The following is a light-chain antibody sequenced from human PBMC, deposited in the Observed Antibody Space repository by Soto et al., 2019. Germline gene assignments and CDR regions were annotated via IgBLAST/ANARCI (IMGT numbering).Light chain of an antibody. CDR1: QDISNF. J-gene: IGKJ4*01. V-gene: IGKV1-16*02. Sequence: DIQMTQSPSSLSASVGDTVTITCRASQDISNFLAWFQQEPGKAPKSLIFAASTLQGGDPSKFSGSGSGTDFTLTISSLQPEEFATEYCQQYHSFPVTCGGGTKVEIK. CDR2: AAS. CDR3: QQYHSFPVT.